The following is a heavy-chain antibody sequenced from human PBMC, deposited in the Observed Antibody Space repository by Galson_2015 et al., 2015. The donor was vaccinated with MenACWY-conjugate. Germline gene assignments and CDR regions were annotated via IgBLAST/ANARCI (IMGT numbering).Heavy chain of an antibody. Sequence: TLSLTCTVSGGSVTTGDSSWCWLRQPAGKELEWIGQIYPSGNTNYNPSLRSRVTISSDTSKNHFSLELNSVTAADTAVYYCAREFHYWGQGSLVTVSS. J-gene: IGHJ4*02. CDR2: IYPSGNT. V-gene: IGHV4-61*09. CDR3: AREFHY. CDR1: GGSVTTGDSS.